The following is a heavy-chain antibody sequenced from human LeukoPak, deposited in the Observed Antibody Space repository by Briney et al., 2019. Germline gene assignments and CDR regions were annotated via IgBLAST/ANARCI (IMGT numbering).Heavy chain of an antibody. CDR1: GGSISSSSYY. Sequence: SETLSLTCTVSGGSISSSSYYWGWIRQPPGKGLEWIGSIYYSGSTYYNPSLKSRVTISVDTSKNQFSLKLSSVTAADTAVYYCARADYPIYYFDYWGQGTLVTVSS. CDR2: IYYSGST. J-gene: IGHJ4*02. CDR3: ARADYPIYYFDY. V-gene: IGHV4-39*07. D-gene: IGHD3-3*01.